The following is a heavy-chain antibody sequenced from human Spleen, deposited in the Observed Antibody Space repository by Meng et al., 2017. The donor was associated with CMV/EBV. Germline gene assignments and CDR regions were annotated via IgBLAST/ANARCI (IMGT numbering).Heavy chain of an antibody. D-gene: IGHD3-9*01. J-gene: IGHJ3*02. CDR3: AREGFEDAFDI. Sequence: ASVKVSCKASGYTFTSYGISWVRQAPGQGLEWMGWINPSSGGTNYAQRFQGRVTMTSDTSFRTAYMELSRLRADDTAVYYCAREGFEDAFDIWGQGTMVTVSS. V-gene: IGHV1-2*02. CDR1: GYTFTSYG. CDR2: INPSSGGT.